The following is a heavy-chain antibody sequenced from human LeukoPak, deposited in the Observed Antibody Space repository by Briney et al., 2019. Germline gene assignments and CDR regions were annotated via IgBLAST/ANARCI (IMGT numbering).Heavy chain of an antibody. Sequence: GSLRLSCAASGFTFSSHWMHWVRQAPGKGLVWVSRIKDDGSHTNYADPVKGRFTISRDNAKNTLSLQMNSLRAEDTAVYYCARGSGVITGIDEWGQGTLVTVSS. CDR2: IKDDGSHT. J-gene: IGHJ4*02. CDR1: GFTFSSHW. V-gene: IGHV3-74*01. D-gene: IGHD6-25*01. CDR3: ARGSGVITGIDE.